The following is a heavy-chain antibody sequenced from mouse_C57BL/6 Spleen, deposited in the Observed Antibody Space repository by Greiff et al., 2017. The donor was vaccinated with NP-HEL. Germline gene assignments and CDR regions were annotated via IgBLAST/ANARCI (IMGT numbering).Heavy chain of an antibody. J-gene: IGHJ3*01. V-gene: IGHV1-54*01. Sequence: VQLQQSGAELVRPGTSVKVSCKASGYAFTNYLIEWVKQRPGQGLEWIGVINPGSGGTNYNEKFKGKATLTADKSSSTAYMQLSSLTSEDSAVYFCARSAYYSKGGFAYWGQGTLVTVSA. CDR3: ARSAYYSKGGFAY. D-gene: IGHD2-5*01. CDR1: GYAFTNYL. CDR2: INPGSGGT.